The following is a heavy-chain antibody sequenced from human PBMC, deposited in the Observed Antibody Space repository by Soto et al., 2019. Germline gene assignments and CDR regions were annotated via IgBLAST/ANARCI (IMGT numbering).Heavy chain of an antibody. CDR2: ISSSSSYI. J-gene: IGHJ4*02. CDR3: EGGYGYNYFQGLSDY. D-gene: IGHD5-12*01. V-gene: IGHV3-21*01. Sequence: GGSLRLSCAASGFTFSSYSMNWVRQAPGKGLEWVSAISSSSSYIYYADSVKGRFTISRDNAKNSLYLQMNSLRAEDTAVYYCEGGYGYNYFQGLSDYWGQGTLVTVYS. CDR1: GFTFSSYS.